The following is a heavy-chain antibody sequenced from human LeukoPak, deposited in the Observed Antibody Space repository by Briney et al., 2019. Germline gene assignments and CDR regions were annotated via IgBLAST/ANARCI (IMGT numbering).Heavy chain of an antibody. CDR2: ISYDGSNK. J-gene: IGHJ6*02. V-gene: IGHV3-30*18. D-gene: IGHD5-12*01. CDR3: AKDKRSGYSGYYGMDV. CDR1: GLTFSSYG. Sequence: GGSLRLSCAASGLTFSSYGMHWVRQAPAKGLERVAVISYDGSNKYYADSVKGRFTISRDNSKNTLYLQMNSLRAEDTAVYYWAKDKRSGYSGYYGMDVWGQGTTVTVSS.